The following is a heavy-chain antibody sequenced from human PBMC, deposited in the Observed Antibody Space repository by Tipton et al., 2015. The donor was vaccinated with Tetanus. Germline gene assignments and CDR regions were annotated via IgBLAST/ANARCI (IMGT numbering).Heavy chain of an antibody. J-gene: IGHJ3*02. CDR2: IYYSGST. CDR3: ARFEEVATMTSAFDI. V-gene: IGHV4-59*01. Sequence: TLSLTCTVSGGSISSYYWSWIRQPPGKGLEWIGYIYYSGSTNYNPSLKSRVTISVDTSKNQFSLKLSSVTAADTAVYYCARFEEVATMTSAFDIWGQGTMVTVSS. CDR1: GGSISSYY. D-gene: IGHD5-24*01.